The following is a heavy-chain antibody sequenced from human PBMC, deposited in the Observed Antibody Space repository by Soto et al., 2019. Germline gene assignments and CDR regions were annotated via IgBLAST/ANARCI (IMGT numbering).Heavy chain of an antibody. V-gene: IGHV4-59*01. Sequence: QVQLQESGPGLVKPSETLSLTCTVSGGSISSYYWSWIRQPPGKGLEWIGYIYYSGSTNYNPSLKSRVPISVDTSKNQFSLKLSSVTAADTAVYYCARDLHRDGAFDIWGQGTMVTVSS. CDR1: GGSISSYY. CDR3: ARDLHRDGAFDI. J-gene: IGHJ3*02. CDR2: IYYSGST.